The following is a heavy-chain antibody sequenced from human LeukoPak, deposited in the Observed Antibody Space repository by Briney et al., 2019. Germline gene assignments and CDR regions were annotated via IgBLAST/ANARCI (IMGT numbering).Heavy chain of an antibody. Sequence: GGSLRLSCAASGFTFSSYEMNWVRQAPGKGLEWVSYISSSGSTIYYADSVKGRFTISRDNAKNSLYLQMSSLRAEDTAVYYCARDWYDNSDAFDIWGQGTMVTVSS. J-gene: IGHJ3*02. CDR1: GFTFSSYE. D-gene: IGHD3-9*01. CDR2: ISSSGSTI. CDR3: ARDWYDNSDAFDI. V-gene: IGHV3-48*03.